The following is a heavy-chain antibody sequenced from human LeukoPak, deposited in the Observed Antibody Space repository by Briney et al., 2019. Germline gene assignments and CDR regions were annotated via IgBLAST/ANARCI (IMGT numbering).Heavy chain of an antibody. CDR1: GFTFSSYS. Sequence: PGGSLRLSCAASGFTFSSYSMNWVRQAPGKGLEWVSSISSSSSYIYYSDSVKGLFTISRDNAKNSLSLQMNSVRAEDTRVYYCARSSTVTRKGSWFAPWGQGTLVTVSS. V-gene: IGHV3-21*01. J-gene: IGHJ5*02. D-gene: IGHD4-17*01. CDR3: ARSSTVTRKGSWFAP. CDR2: ISSSSSYI.